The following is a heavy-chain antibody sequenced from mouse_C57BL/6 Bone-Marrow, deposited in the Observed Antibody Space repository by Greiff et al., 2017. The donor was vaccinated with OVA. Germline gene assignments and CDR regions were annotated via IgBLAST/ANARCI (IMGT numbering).Heavy chain of an antibody. Sequence: QVQLQQSGAELARPGASVKLSCKASGYTFTSYGISWVKQRTGQGLEWIGEIYPRSGNTYYNEKFKGKATLTADKSSSTAYMELRSLTSEDSAVYFCARRPGQLRRRVFAYWGQGTLVTVSA. CDR2: IYPRSGNT. D-gene: IGHD3-2*02. CDR3: ARRPGQLRRRVFAY. V-gene: IGHV1-81*01. CDR1: GYTFTSYG. J-gene: IGHJ3*01.